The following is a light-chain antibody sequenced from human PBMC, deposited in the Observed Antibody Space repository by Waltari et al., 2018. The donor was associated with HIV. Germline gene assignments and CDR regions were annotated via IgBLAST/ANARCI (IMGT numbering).Light chain of an antibody. CDR1: SNDLGTYNF. CDR3: VSYTEKDTFLL. CDR2: DVT. J-gene: IGLJ2*01. Sequence: QSALTQPPSASGSPGQSVAISRTGSSNDLGTYNFVSWYQHHPGKAPKLLIYDVTRRPPGIPDRFSGTKSGYTASLTVSDLQVEDEADYYCVSYTEKDTFLLFGGGTK. V-gene: IGLV2-8*01.